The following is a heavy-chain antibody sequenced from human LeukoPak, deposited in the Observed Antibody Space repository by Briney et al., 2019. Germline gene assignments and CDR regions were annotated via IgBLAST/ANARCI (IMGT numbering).Heavy chain of an antibody. Sequence: GASVKVSCKASGGTFISYAISWVRQAPGQGLEWMGRIIPILGIANYAQKFQGRVTMTRDTSTSTVYMELSSLRSEDTAVYYCARPASIAAAGKNFDYWGQGTLVTVSS. J-gene: IGHJ4*02. CDR1: GGTFISYA. CDR3: ARPASIAAAGKNFDY. D-gene: IGHD6-13*01. V-gene: IGHV1-69*04. CDR2: IIPILGIA.